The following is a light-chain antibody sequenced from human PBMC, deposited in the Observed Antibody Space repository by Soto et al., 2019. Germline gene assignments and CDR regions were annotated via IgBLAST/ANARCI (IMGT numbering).Light chain of an antibody. CDR2: AAS. V-gene: IGKV3-20*01. CDR3: QQYGRSLIT. CDR1: QSVRSTY. Sequence: EIVLTHSPSTLSLSPGGRASLSCRASQSVRSTYLAWYQQKPGQDPRLLVYAASTRATGIPDRFSGSGSGTDFTLTISRLEPEDFAVYYCQQYGRSLITFGQGTRLEI. J-gene: IGKJ5*01.